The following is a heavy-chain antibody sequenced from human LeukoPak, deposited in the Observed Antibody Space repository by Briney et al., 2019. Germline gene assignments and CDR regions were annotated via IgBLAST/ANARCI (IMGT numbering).Heavy chain of an antibody. J-gene: IGHJ6*03. CDR1: GGPISTHY. V-gene: IGHV4-59*11. CDR2: NDYSGST. CDR3: ARGATFRGTYYMDA. D-gene: IGHD3-10*01. Sequence: SETLSLTCIVSGGPISTHYWSWSRQPPGKGLEWIGYNDYSGSTNYNPSLKSRVTISVDTSKNQFSLKLNSVTAADTAVYYCARGATFRGTYYMDAWGKGTTVTVSS.